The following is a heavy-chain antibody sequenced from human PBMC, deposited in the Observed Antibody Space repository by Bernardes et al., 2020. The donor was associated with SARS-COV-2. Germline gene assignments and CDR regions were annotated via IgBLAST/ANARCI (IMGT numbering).Heavy chain of an antibody. D-gene: IGHD6-13*01. CDR1: GFTFSDYG. CDR3: ARDEAPSLSGHWYVAIDY. J-gene: IGHJ4*02. CDR2: LSFDGSKE. V-gene: IGHV3-30*03. Sequence: GGSLRLSCAASGFTFSDYGMHWVRQAPGKGLEWVALLSFDGSKEYFANSVKGRFTISRDNSKDTLFLQMNSLRPEDTAVYYCARDEAPSLSGHWYVAIDYWGQGSLVTVSS.